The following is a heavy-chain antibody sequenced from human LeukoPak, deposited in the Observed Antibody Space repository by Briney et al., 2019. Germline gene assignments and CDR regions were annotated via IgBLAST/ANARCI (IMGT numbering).Heavy chain of an antibody. D-gene: IGHD3-10*01. Sequence: GGSLRLSCAASGFTFSSYAMHWFRQAPGKGLEWVAVISYDGSNKYYADSVRGRFTISRDNSKNTLYLQMNSLRAEDTAVYYCCYYGSGSYYKLLEYYFDYWGQGTLVTVSS. CDR1: GFTFSSYA. CDR2: ISYDGSNK. V-gene: IGHV3-30-3*01. CDR3: CYYGSGSYYKLLEYYFDY. J-gene: IGHJ4*02.